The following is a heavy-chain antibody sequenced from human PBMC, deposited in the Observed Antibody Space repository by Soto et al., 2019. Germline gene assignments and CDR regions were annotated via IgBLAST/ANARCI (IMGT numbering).Heavy chain of an antibody. Sequence: EVQLVESGGGLVKPGGSLRLSCAASGFTYSSYSMNWVRQAPGKGLEWVSSISSSSSYIYYADSVKGRFTISRDNAKNSLYLQMNSLRAEDTALYYCARTIAVAAPPRGQGTTVTVSS. CDR2: ISSSSSYI. V-gene: IGHV3-21*01. D-gene: IGHD6-19*01. J-gene: IGHJ6*02. CDR3: ARTIAVAAPP. CDR1: GFTYSSYS.